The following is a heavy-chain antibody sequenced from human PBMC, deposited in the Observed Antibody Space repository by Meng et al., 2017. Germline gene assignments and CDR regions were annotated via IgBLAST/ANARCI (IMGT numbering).Heavy chain of an antibody. Sequence: SETLSLTCTVSGGSISSYYWSWIRQPPGKGLEWIGYIYYSGSTNYNPSLKSRVTISVDTPKNQFSLKLSSVTAADTAVYYCAREGGDSSYFDYWGQGTLVTVSS. CDR3: AREGGDSSYFDY. CDR1: GGSISSYY. D-gene: IGHD4-17*01. J-gene: IGHJ4*02. V-gene: IGHV4-59*01. CDR2: IYYSGST.